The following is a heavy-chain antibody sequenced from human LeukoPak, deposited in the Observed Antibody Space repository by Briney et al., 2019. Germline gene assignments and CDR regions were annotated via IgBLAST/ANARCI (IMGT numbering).Heavy chain of an antibody. CDR3: ARRQWLVDAFDI. D-gene: IGHD6-19*01. CDR1: GGSISSGDYY. V-gene: IGHV4-30-4*01. J-gene: IGHJ3*02. CDR2: IYYSGST. Sequence: SETLSLTCTVSGGSISSGDYYWSWIRQPPGKGLEWIGYIYYSGSTYYNPSLKSRVTISVDTSKNQFSLKLSSVTAADTAVYYCARRQWLVDAFDIWGQGTMVTVSS.